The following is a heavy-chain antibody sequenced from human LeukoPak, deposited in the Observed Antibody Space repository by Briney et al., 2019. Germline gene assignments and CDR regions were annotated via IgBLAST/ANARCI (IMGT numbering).Heavy chain of an antibody. V-gene: IGHV4-59*12. CDR1: GASISSSY. J-gene: IGHJ3*02. CDR3: VRGNYDSRGYSNAFDI. Sequence: SGTLSLTCTVSGASISSSYWSRIRQPPTKRLEWIGFIYYSGSTNSNPSLKSRVTISADTSKNQFSLKLSSVTAADTAIYYCVRGNYDSRGYSNAFDIWGQGAKVTVSS. CDR2: IYYSGST. D-gene: IGHD3-22*01.